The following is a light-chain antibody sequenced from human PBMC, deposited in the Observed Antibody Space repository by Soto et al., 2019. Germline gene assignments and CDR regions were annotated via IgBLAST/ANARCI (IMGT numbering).Light chain of an antibody. CDR3: QQSYITPLT. CDR1: RSITNY. J-gene: IGKJ4*01. V-gene: IGKV1-39*01. Sequence: DIQMTQSPSSLSASVGDTVTITCRASRSITNYLNWYQQKPGKAPTLLIYAASILQSGVPSGFSGSGSGTGFNITINSLRPEDFATYYCQQSYITPLTFGGGTKVEIK. CDR2: AAS.